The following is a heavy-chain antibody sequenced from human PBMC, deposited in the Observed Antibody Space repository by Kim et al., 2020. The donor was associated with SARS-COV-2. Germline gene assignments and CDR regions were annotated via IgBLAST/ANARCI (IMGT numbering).Heavy chain of an antibody. CDR1: GFAFSRYS. D-gene: IGHD3-3*01. J-gene: IGHJ4*02. CDR3: ARSTIFGVAEF. CDR2: TSTGDTYI. V-gene: IGHV3-21*01. Sequence: GGSLRLSCAASGFAFSRYSMDWVRQAPGKGLEWVSSTSTGDTYIFYADSVKGRFTISRDNAKNSVYLQMNSLRAEDTAVYYCARSTIFGVAEFWGQGTLVTVSS.